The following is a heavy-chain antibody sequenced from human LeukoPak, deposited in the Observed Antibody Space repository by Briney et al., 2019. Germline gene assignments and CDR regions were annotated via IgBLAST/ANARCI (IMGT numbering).Heavy chain of an antibody. J-gene: IGHJ4*02. Sequence: SLRLSCTTSGFTFGDYAMTWARQAPGKGLEWVGFIRSKGHGGTTEYAASVKGRFTISRDDSRSIAYLQMNSLKTEDTAVYYCTRSAAAGYFFDYWGQGTLVTVSS. CDR3: TRSAAAGYFFDY. CDR1: GFTFGDYA. V-gene: IGHV3-49*04. D-gene: IGHD6-13*01. CDR2: IRSKGHGGTT.